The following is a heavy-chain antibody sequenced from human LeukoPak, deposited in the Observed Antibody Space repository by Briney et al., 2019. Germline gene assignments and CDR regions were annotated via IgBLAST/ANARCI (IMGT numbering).Heavy chain of an antibody. D-gene: IGHD3-22*01. CDR1: GFTFSSYS. CDR2: ISSSSSYI. CDR3: ARSYVGGRITMIVPTYYFDY. V-gene: IGHV3-21*01. J-gene: IGHJ4*02. Sequence: PGGSLRLSCAASGFTFSSYSMNWVRQAPGKGLEWVSSISSSSSYIYYADSAKGRFTISRDNAKNSLYLQMNSLRAEDTAVYYCARSYVGGRITMIVPTYYFDYWGQGTLVTVSS.